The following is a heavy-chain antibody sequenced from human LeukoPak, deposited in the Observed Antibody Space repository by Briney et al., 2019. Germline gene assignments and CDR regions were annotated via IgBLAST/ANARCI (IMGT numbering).Heavy chain of an antibody. J-gene: IGHJ4*02. CDR2: INPNSGGT. V-gene: IGHV1-2*02. D-gene: IGHD5-12*01. CDR3: ARDIAATSSFDY. CDR1: GYTFTGYY. Sequence: ASVKVSCKASGYTFTGYYMHWVRQAPGQGLEWMGWINPNSGGTNYAQKFQGRVTMTRDTSISTAYMELSRLTSDDTAVYYCARDIAATSSFDYWGQGTLVTVSS.